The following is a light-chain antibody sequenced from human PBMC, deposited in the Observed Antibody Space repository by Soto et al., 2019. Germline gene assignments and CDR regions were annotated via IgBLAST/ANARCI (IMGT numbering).Light chain of an antibody. Sequence: EIVLTQSPATLSLSPGERATLSCRASQGVSSNLAWYQQKPGQAPRLVIYGASTRATGIPARFSGSGSGTEFTLTISSLQSDDFALYYCQHYNNWPPWTFGQGTKVDIK. CDR3: QHYNNWPPWT. J-gene: IGKJ1*01. CDR1: QGVSSN. CDR2: GAS. V-gene: IGKV3-15*01.